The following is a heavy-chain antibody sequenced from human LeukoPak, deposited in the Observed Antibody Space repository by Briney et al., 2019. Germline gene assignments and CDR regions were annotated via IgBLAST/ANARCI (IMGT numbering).Heavy chain of an antibody. CDR3: ARDLSRVDKQWLVYFDY. V-gene: IGHV4-4*07. Sequence: SETLSLTCTVSGGSISSYYWSWIRQPAGKGLEWIGRIYTSGSTNYNPSLKSRVTMSVDTSKNQFSLKLSSVTAADTAVYYCARDLSRVDKQWLVYFDYWGQGTLVTVSS. J-gene: IGHJ4*02. CDR2: IYTSGST. CDR1: GGSISSYY. D-gene: IGHD6-19*01.